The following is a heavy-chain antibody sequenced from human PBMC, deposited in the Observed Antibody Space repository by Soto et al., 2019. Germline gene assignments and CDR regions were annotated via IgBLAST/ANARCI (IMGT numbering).Heavy chain of an antibody. CDR1: GFTFSSYG. D-gene: IGHD2-2*01. CDR2: IWYDGSNK. V-gene: IGHV3-33*01. J-gene: IGHJ4*02. Sequence: GSLRLSCAASGFTFSSYGMHWVRQAPGKGLEWVAVIWYDGSNKYYADSVKGRFTISRDNSKNTLYLQMNSLRAEDTAVYYCARDALPYCSSTSCYPFRIDYWGQGTLVTVSS. CDR3: ARDALPYCSSTSCYPFRIDY.